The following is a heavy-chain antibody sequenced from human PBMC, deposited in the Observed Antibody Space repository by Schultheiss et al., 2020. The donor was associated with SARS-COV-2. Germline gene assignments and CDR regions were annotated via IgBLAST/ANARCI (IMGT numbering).Heavy chain of an antibody. Sequence: SQTLSLTCTVSGASISSGGDFWSWIRQHPGKGLEWIGYIYYSGSTYYNPSLKSRVTISVDTSKNQVSLNLSSVTAADTAVYYCAKDHGYGGNDYWGQGTLVTVSS. CDR3: AKDHGYGGNDY. CDR2: IYYSGST. D-gene: IGHD4-23*01. CDR1: GASISSGGDF. V-gene: IGHV4-31*03. J-gene: IGHJ4*02.